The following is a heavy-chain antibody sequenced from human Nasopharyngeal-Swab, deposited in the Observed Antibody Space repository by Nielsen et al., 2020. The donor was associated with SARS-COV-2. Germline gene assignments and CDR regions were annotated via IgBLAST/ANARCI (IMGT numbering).Heavy chain of an antibody. J-gene: IGHJ6*03. Sequence: SVKVSCKVSGYTLTELSMHWVRQAPGKGLAWMGGFDPEDGETIYAQKFQGRVTMTEDTSTHTAYMELSSLRSEDTAVYYCTTTLPDGGSYFKGYYYYYMDVWGKGTTVTVSS. CDR1: GYTLTELS. CDR3: TTTLPDGGSYFKGYYYYYMDV. CDR2: FDPEDGET. D-gene: IGHD1-26*01. V-gene: IGHV1-24*01.